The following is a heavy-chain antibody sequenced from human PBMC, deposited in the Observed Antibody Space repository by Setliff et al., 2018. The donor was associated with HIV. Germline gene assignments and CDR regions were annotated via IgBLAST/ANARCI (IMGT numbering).Heavy chain of an antibody. V-gene: IGHV4-4*07. CDR3: ARDRHYYGSGSYGP. CDR1: GGSFNNYH. Sequence: SETLSLTCTVSGGSFNNYHWSWIRQPAGKGLEWIGRIYDSGATNYKPSLKSRVTMSIDKSNNQFSLYLTSVTAADTAIYSCARDRHYYGSGSYGPWGQGILVTVSS. D-gene: IGHD3-10*01. CDR2: IYDSGAT. J-gene: IGHJ5*02.